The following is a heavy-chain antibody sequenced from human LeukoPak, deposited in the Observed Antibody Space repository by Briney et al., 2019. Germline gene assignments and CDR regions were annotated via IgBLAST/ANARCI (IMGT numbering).Heavy chain of an antibody. D-gene: IGHD4-17*01. CDR2: IYSGGST. CDR1: GFTVSSNY. CDR3: AELTDYGDYTDAFDI. J-gene: IGHJ3*02. V-gene: IGHV3-66*01. Sequence: GGSLRLSCAASGFTVSSNYMSWVRQAPGKGLEWVSVIYSGGSTYYADSVKGRFTISRDNSKNTLYLQMNSLRAEDTAVYYCAELTDYGDYTDAFDIWGQGTMVTVSS.